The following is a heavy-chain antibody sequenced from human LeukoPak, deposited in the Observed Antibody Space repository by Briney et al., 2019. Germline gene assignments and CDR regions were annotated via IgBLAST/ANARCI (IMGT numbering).Heavy chain of an antibody. Sequence: GGSLRLSCAASGFTFSSYAMSWVRQAPGKGLEWVSAISGSGGSTYYADSVKGRFTISRDNSKNTLYLQMNSLRAEDTAVYYCAKDLGYSFGFSPRGYRGQGTLVTVSS. CDR1: GFTFSSYA. CDR3: AKDLGYSFGFSPRGY. J-gene: IGHJ4*02. CDR2: ISGSGGST. V-gene: IGHV3-23*01. D-gene: IGHD5-18*01.